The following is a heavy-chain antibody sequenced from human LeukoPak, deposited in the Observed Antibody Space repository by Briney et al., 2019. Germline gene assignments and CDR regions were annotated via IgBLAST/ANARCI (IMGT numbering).Heavy chain of an antibody. D-gene: IGHD3-9*01. CDR3: ARGVSYDILTGPYYFDY. Sequence: SVKVSCKASGGTFSSYAISWVRQAPGQGLEWTGGIIPIFGTANYAQKFQGRVTITADESTSTAYMELSSLRSEDTAVYYCARGVSYDILTGPYYFDYWGQGTLVTVSS. CDR1: GGTFSSYA. J-gene: IGHJ4*02. CDR2: IIPIFGTA. V-gene: IGHV1-69*13.